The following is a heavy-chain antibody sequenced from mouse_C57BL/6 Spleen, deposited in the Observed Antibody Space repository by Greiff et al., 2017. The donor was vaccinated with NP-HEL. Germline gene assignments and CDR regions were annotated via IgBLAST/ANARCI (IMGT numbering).Heavy chain of an antibody. J-gene: IGHJ2*01. Sequence: VKLQQSGAELVRPGASVTLSCKASGYTFTDYEMHWVKQTPVHGLEWIGAIDPETGGTAYNQKFKGKAILTADKSSSTAYMELRSLTSEDSAVYYCTSRSSYYFDYWGQGTTLTVSS. CDR1: GYTFTDYE. CDR3: TSRSSYYFDY. V-gene: IGHV1-15*01. CDR2: IDPETGGT.